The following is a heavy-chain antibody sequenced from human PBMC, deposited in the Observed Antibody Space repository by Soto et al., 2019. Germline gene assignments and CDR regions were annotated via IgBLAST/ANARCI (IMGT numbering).Heavy chain of an antibody. J-gene: IGHJ4*02. Sequence: PSETLSLTCAVYGGSFSGYYWSWIRQPPGKGLEWIGEINHSGSTNYNPSLKSRVTISVDTSKNQFSLKLSSVTAADTAVYYCARGSGSNPPGFDYWGQGTLVTVSS. CDR2: INHSGST. V-gene: IGHV4-34*01. CDR1: GGSFSGYY. CDR3: ARGSGSNPPGFDY. D-gene: IGHD1-26*01.